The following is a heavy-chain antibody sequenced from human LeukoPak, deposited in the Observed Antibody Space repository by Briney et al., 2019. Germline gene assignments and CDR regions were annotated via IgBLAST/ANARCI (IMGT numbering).Heavy chain of an antibody. Sequence: GGSLRLSCAASGFTFSSYAMSWVRQAPGKGLEWVAVISYDGSNKYYADSVKGRFTISRDNAKNSLYLQVNSLRAEDTAVYYCVRDSQVPYWGQGTLVTVSS. J-gene: IGHJ4*02. CDR3: VRDSQVPY. D-gene: IGHD1-1*01. CDR1: GFTFSSYA. V-gene: IGHV3-30*03. CDR2: ISYDGSNK.